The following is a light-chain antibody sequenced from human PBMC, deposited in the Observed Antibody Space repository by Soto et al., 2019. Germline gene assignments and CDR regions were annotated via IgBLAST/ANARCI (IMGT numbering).Light chain of an antibody. J-gene: IGLJ1*01. CDR3: SSYTSSSTPYV. Sequence: QSALTQPASVSGSPGQSITISCAGTSSDVGGYNCVSWYQQHPGKAPKLMIYDVSNRPSGVSNRFSGSKSGNTASLTIFGLQAEDEADYYCSSYTSSSTPYVFGTGTKVTVL. CDR1: SSDVGGYNC. CDR2: DVS. V-gene: IGLV2-14*01.